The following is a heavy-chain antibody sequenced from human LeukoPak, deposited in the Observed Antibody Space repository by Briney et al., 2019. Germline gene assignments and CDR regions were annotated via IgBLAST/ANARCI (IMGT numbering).Heavy chain of an antibody. CDR3: ARVRGRIFGVPKGVFDP. Sequence: SETLSLTCAVYGGSFSGYYWSWIRQPPGKGLEWIGEINHSGSTNYNPSLKSRVTISVDTSKNQFSLKLSFVTAADTAVYYCARVRGRIFGVPKGVFDPWGQGTLVTVSS. J-gene: IGHJ5*02. D-gene: IGHD3-3*01. V-gene: IGHV4-34*01. CDR2: INHSGST. CDR1: GGSFSGYY.